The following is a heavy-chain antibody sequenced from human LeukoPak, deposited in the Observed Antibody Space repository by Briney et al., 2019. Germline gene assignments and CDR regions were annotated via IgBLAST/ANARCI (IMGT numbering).Heavy chain of an antibody. CDR1: GYTLTELS. CDR2: FDPEDGET. V-gene: IGHV1-24*01. D-gene: IGHD3-9*01. CDR3: ATVSYDILTGPSPYNWFDP. Sequence: GASVKVSCKVSGYTLTELSMHWVRQAPGKGLEWMGGFDPEDGETIYAQKFQGRVTMTEDTSTDTAYMELSSLRSEDTAVYYCATVSYDILTGPSPYNWFDPWGQGTLVTVSS. J-gene: IGHJ5*02.